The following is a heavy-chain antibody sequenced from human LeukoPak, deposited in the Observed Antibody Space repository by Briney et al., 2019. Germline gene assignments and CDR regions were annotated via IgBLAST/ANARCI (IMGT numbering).Heavy chain of an antibody. J-gene: IGHJ6*03. CDR1: GYTFTSYG. CDR3: ARSPLGYYYYMDV. CDR2: ISAYNGNT. Sequence: EASVKVSCKASGYTFTSYGISWVRQAPGQGLEWKGWISAYNGNTNYAQKLQGRATMTTDTFTNTAYMELGNLRSDDTAVYYCARSPLGYYYYMDVWGKGTTVIVSS. V-gene: IGHV1-18*01.